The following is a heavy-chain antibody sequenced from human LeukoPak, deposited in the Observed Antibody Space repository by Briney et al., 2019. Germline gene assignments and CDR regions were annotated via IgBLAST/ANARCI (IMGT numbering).Heavy chain of an antibody. CDR3: ARVVGYPYGMDV. CDR2: MNPNSGNT. V-gene: IGHV1-8*01. D-gene: IGHD1-26*01. Sequence: GASVKVSCKASGYTFTSYDINWVRQATGQGLEWMGWMNPNSGNTGYAQKFQGRVTMTRNTSISTAYMELSSLRSEDTAVYYCARVVGYPYGMDVWGRGTTVTVSS. J-gene: IGHJ6*02. CDR1: GYTFTSYD.